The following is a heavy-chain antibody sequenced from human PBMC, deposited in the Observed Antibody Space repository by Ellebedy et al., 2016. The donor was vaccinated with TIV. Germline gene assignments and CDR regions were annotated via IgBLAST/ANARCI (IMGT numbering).Heavy chain of an antibody. V-gene: IGHV4-39*01. CDR3: ARNLVIFTFDKWYFDL. D-gene: IGHD3/OR15-3a*01. Sequence: GSLRLSCTVSGGSISSSTSYWGWIRQPPGTGLEWIGTIYSSGSTYYNPSLKSRLTISVDTSKNLFSLKLSSVTAADTAVYFCARNLVIFTFDKWYFDLWGRGTLVTVSS. CDR1: GGSISSSTSY. CDR2: IYSSGST. J-gene: IGHJ2*01.